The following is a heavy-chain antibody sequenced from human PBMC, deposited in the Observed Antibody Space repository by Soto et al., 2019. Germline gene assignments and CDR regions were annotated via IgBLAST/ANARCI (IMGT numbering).Heavy chain of an antibody. CDR1: GFTFSSYG. V-gene: IGHV3-30*18. J-gene: IGHJ1*01. Sequence: QVQLVESGGGVVQPGRSLRLSCAASGFTFSSYGMHWVRQAPGKGLEWVAVISYDGSNKYYADSVKGRFTISRDNSKNTLDPQMNGLRAEDTAVYYCAKGIHEYSGHDPGSCYWGQVTLVTVSS. D-gene: IGHD5-12*01. CDR3: AKGIHEYSGHDPGSCY. CDR2: ISYDGSNK.